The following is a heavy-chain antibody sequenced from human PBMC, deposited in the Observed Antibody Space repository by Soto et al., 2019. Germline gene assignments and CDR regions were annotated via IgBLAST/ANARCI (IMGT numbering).Heavy chain of an antibody. J-gene: IGHJ4*02. D-gene: IGHD6-6*01. V-gene: IGHV3-21*01. CDR2: ISSRSNDI. Sequence: GGSLRLSCAASGFTFSSYSMNWVRQAPGKGLEWVSSISSRSNDIYYADSVKGRFTISRDNAKNSLYLQMNSPRAEDTAVYYCARDYYSSSPYSDFDYWGQGTLVTVSS. CDR1: GFTFSSYS. CDR3: ARDYYSSSPYSDFDY.